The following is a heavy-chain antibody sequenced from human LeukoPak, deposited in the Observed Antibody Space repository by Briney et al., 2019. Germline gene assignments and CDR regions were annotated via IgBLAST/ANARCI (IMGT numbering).Heavy chain of an antibody. CDR3: ARHVRFLEWLSSYYFDY. V-gene: IGHV4-39*01. D-gene: IGHD3-3*01. Sequence: SETLSLTCTVSGGSISSSSYYWGWIRQPPGKGLEWIGSIYYSGSTYYNPSLKSRVTIFVDTSKSQFSLRLTSVTAADTAVYYCARHVRFLEWLSSYYFDYWGQGTLVTVSS. J-gene: IGHJ4*02. CDR2: IYYSGST. CDR1: GGSISSSSYY.